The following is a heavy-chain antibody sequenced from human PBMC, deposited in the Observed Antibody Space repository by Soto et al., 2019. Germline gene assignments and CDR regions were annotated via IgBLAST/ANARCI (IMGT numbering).Heavy chain of an antibody. V-gene: IGHV4-31*03. D-gene: IGHD6-19*01. CDR3: ARAREAREAVAGLFDY. CDR2: IYYSGST. J-gene: IGHJ4*02. Sequence: PSETLSLTCTVSGGSISSGGYYWSWIRQHPGKGLELIGYIYYSGSTYYNPSLKSRVTISVDTSKNQFSLKLSSVTAADTAVYYCARAREAREAVAGLFDYWGQGTLVTVS. CDR1: GGSISSGGYY.